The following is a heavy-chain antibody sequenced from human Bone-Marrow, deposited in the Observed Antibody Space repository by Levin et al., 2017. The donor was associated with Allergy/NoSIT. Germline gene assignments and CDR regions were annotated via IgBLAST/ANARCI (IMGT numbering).Heavy chain of an antibody. CDR3: DGLVYDFRTCYSIPFDF. V-gene: IGHV4-39*01. CDR1: DVPGDSISSSSHY. CDR2: IYYSGTT. Sequence: PSQTLSLTCSVSDVPGDSISSSSHYWAWIRQPPGKGLEWLGNIYYSGTTYYNPSFKSRVTMSADTSKNQFYVNLSSVTAVDTAVYYCDGLVYDFRTCYSIPFDFWGQGTLVTVSS. J-gene: IGHJ4*02. D-gene: IGHD3-3*01.